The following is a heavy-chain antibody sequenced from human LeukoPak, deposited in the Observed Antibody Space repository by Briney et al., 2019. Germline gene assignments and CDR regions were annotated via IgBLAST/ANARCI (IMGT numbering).Heavy chain of an antibody. CDR2: IWYDGNNK. Sequence: GGSLRLSCAASGFTFSRYGMHWVRQAPGKGLEWVAVIWYDGNNKYYADSVKGRFTISRDNSKNTLYLQMNSLRAEDTAVYYCARGDISGYDLNTFDIWGQGTMVTVSS. J-gene: IGHJ3*02. D-gene: IGHD5-12*01. CDR3: ARGDISGYDLNTFDI. CDR1: GFTFSRYG. V-gene: IGHV3-33*08.